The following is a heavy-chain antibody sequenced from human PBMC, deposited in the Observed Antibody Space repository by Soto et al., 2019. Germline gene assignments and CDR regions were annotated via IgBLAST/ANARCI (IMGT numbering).Heavy chain of an antibody. D-gene: IGHD2-15*01. J-gene: IGHJ5*02. Sequence: XSVKVSCKASGYTFTRYTRHWVRQAPGQRLEWMGWINPDNGNTKSSQKFQDRVIITRDTSASTAYMDLSSLRSEDTAVYYCARGIATGQLDTWGQGTLVTVSS. CDR1: GYTFTRYT. CDR3: ARGIATGQLDT. V-gene: IGHV1-3*01. CDR2: INPDNGNT.